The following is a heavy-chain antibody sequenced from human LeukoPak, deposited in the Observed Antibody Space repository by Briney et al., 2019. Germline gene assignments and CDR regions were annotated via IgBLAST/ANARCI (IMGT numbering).Heavy chain of an antibody. J-gene: IGHJ4*02. D-gene: IGHD3-16*01. V-gene: IGHV3-23*01. CDR2: ISINADDT. Sequence: SGGPLRLSCAASGFTFSSHAMTWVRQAPGKGLQWVSSISINADDTHYADSVKGRFTISRDNSKKTLFLQMNSLRVDDTAIYYCAKEIRPNDHWGQGTLVIVSS. CDR3: AKEIRPNDH. CDR1: GFTFSSHA.